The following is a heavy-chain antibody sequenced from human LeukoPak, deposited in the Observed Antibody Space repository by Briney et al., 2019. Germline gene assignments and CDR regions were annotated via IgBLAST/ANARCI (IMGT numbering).Heavy chain of an antibody. CDR3: AKDLSYYYHLDV. CDR1: GFTFSSYG. J-gene: IGHJ6*03. Sequence: QPGGSLRLSCAASGFTFSSYGMHWVREAPGKGLEWVAFIRYDGSNKYYADSVKGRFTISRDNSKNTLCLQMNSLRAEDTAVYYCAKDLSYYYHLDVWGKGPTVTVSS. CDR2: IRYDGSNK. V-gene: IGHV3-30*02.